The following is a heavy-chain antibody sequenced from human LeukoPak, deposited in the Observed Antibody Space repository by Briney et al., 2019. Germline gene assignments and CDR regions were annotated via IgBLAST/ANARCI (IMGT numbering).Heavy chain of an antibody. Sequence: PSETLSLTCTVSGGSISSGSYYWSWIRQPAGKGLEWIGRVYTSGTTNYNPSLKSRFTISVDTSKNQFSLKLSSVTAADTAVYYCARGGFWSGYLDYWGQGTLVTVSS. J-gene: IGHJ4*02. V-gene: IGHV4-61*02. D-gene: IGHD3-3*01. CDR1: GGSISSGSYY. CDR3: ARGGFWSGYLDY. CDR2: VYTSGTT.